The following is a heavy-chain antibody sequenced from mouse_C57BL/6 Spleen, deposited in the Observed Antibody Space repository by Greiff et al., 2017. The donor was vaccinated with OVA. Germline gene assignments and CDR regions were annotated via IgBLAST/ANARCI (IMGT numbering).Heavy chain of an antibody. CDR3: ARVRYDGYLLGWLFDV. Sequence: VQLQQPGAELVQPGASVKLSCKASGYTFPSYWMHWVKQRPGQGLEWIGMIHPNSGSTNYNEKFKSKATLTVDKSSSTAYMQLSSLTSEDSAVYYCARVRYDGYLLGWLFDVWGTGTTVTVSS. V-gene: IGHV1-64*01. J-gene: IGHJ1*03. CDR2: IHPNSGST. CDR1: GYTFPSYW. D-gene: IGHD2-3*01.